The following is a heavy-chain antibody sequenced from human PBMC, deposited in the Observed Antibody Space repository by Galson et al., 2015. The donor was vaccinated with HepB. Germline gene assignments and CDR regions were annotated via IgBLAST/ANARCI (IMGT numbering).Heavy chain of an antibody. V-gene: IGHV3-23*01. CDR1: GFTFSSYA. CDR3: AKGTYYDFWSGVYYYYHYYMDV. D-gene: IGHD3-3*01. Sequence: SLRLSCAASGFTFSSYAMSWVRQAPGKGLEWISAISGSGGSTYYADSVKGRFTISRDNSKNTLYLQMNSLRAEDTAVYYCAKGTYYDFWSGVYYYYHYYMDVWGKGTTVTVSS. CDR2: ISGSGGST. J-gene: IGHJ6*03.